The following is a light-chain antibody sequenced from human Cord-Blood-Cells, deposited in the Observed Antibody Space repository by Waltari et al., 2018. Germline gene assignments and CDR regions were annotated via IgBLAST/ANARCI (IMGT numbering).Light chain of an antibody. CDR2: WAS. V-gene: IGKV4-1*01. J-gene: IGKJ2*01. CDR1: QSVLYSSTNTNS. CDR3: QQYYSTPYT. Sequence: DIVMTQSPDSLAVSLCERATINCKSSQSVLYSSTNTNSLPSYQQKTGQPLKLLIYWASTRESGVPDRFSGSGSVTDFTITISSLQAEDVAFYYCQQYYSTPYTFSKGTKLEIK.